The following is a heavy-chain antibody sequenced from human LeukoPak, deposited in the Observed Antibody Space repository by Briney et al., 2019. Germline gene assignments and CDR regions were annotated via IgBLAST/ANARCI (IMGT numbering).Heavy chain of an antibody. CDR3: ARGNDILTGYYLPYYFDY. CDR1: GGSISSGGYY. V-gene: IGHV4-31*03. CDR2: IYYSGST. J-gene: IGHJ4*02. D-gene: IGHD3-9*01. Sequence: PSQTLSLTCTVSGGSISSGGYYWSWIRQHPGKGLEWIGYIYYSGSTYYNPSLKSRVTISVDTSKNQFSLKLSSVTAADTAVYYCARGNDILTGYYLPYYFDYWGQGTLVTVSS.